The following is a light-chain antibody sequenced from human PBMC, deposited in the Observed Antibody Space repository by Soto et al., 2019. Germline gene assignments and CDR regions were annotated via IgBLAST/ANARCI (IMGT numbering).Light chain of an antibody. CDR3: HHYGISPPWT. CDR2: DAS. J-gene: IGKJ1*01. CDR1: QSVRSS. V-gene: IGKV3-15*01. Sequence: EIVMTQSPGTLSVSPGERATLFCRASQSVRSSLAWYQQKPGQAPRLFIYDASTRATGIPARFSGSGSGTEFTLTISSLQSEDFAVYYCHHYGISPPWTFGQGTKVDIK.